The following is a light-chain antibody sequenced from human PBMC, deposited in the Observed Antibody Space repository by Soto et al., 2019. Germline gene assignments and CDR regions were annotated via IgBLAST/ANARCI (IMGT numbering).Light chain of an antibody. CDR3: SSFTTTNTWV. Sequence: QSALTQPASVSGSPGQSMTISCTGTSSDVGSGSFVSWFQQHPGKAPILMIYEVTNRPSGVSYRFSGSKSGNTASLSISGLQAEDEDDYYCSSFTTTNTWVFGGGTKLTVL. V-gene: IGLV2-14*01. CDR2: EVT. J-gene: IGLJ3*02. CDR1: SSDVGSGSF.